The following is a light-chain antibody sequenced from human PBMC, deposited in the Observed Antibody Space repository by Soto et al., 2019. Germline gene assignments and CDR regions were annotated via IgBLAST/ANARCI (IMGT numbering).Light chain of an antibody. Sequence: DIVMTQSPYSLPVTPGELASISCRSSQSLLHSNGYNYLDWYLQKPGQSPQLLIYLGSNRASGVPDRFSGSGSGTDFTLKISRVEAEDVGVYYCMQALKSLSFGGGTKVEIK. V-gene: IGKV2-28*01. CDR2: LGS. CDR3: MQALKSLS. CDR1: QSLLHSNGYNY. J-gene: IGKJ4*01.